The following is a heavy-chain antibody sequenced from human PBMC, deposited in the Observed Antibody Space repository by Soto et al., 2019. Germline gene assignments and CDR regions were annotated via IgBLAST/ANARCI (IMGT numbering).Heavy chain of an antibody. CDR3: ARKQGLAVDY. CDR2: INHSGST. Sequence: QVQLQQWGAGLLKPSETLSLTCAVYGGSFSGYYWSWIRQPPGKGLEWIGEINHSGSTNYNPSLKRRVTISVDTSKNQLALKLSSVTAADTAVYYCARKQGLAVDYWGQGTLVTVSS. V-gene: IGHV4-34*01. J-gene: IGHJ4*02. CDR1: GGSFSGYY. D-gene: IGHD6-19*01.